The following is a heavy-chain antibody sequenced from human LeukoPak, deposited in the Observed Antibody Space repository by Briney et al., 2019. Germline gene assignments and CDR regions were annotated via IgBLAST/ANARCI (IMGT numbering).Heavy chain of an antibody. J-gene: IGHJ4*02. V-gene: IGHV4-34*01. D-gene: IGHD3-3*01. CDR3: ARVFWSGYSYFDY. CDR1: GGSISSYY. CDR2: INHSGST. Sequence: SETQSLTCTVSGGSISSYYWSWIRQSPGKGLEWIGEINHSGSTNYNPSLKSRVTISLDTSKNQFSLKLSSVTAADTAVYYCARVFWSGYSYFDYWGQGTLVTVSS.